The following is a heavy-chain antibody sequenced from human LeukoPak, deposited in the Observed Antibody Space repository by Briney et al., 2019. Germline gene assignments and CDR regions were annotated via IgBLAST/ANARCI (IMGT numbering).Heavy chain of an antibody. Sequence: GGSLRLSCAASGFTFSGYAMNWVRQAPGKGLEWVSHIFSSDSTIGYADSVKGRFTVSRDNAKNSLYLQMNNLRDDDTAVYYCARDLNWAFDYWGQGTLVTASS. V-gene: IGHV3-48*02. J-gene: IGHJ4*02. CDR2: IFSSDSTI. CDR3: ARDLNWAFDY. D-gene: IGHD1-1*01. CDR1: GFTFSGYA.